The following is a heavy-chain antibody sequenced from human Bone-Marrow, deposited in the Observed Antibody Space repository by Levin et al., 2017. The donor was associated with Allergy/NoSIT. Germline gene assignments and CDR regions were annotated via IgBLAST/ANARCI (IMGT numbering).Heavy chain of an antibody. CDR1: GDSISSSRYY. Sequence: SETLSLTCSVSGDSISSSRYYWGWIRQPPGTGLEWIGTIFYSGNTYYNPSLKSRVTLSVDTSKDQFSLRLASVTAADTAVYYCAREDASGSFVDYWGQGTLVIVSS. CDR3: AREDASGSFVDY. D-gene: IGHD3-10*01. V-gene: IGHV4-39*07. CDR2: IFYSGNT. J-gene: IGHJ4*02.